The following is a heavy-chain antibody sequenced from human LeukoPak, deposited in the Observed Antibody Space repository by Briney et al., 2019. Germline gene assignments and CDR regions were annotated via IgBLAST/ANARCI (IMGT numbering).Heavy chain of an antibody. V-gene: IGHV3-23*01. Sequence: GGSLRLSCAASGFNFANHAMSWVRQTAGKGLEWVSAISGGGDITYYADSVRGRFTISRDNSKNTLYLQMNSLRAEDTAVYYCSRSIEDWGQGTLVTVSS. D-gene: IGHD2/OR15-2a*01. CDR1: GFNFANHA. CDR3: SRSIED. CDR2: ISGGGDIT. J-gene: IGHJ4*02.